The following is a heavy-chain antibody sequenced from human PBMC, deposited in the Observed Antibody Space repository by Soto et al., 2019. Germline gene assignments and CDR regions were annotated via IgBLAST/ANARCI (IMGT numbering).Heavy chain of an antibody. V-gene: IGHV1-69*13. CDR2: IIPIFGTA. Sequence: SVKVSCKASGGTFSSYAISWVRQAPGQGLEWMGGIIPIFGTANYAQKFQGRVTITADESTSTAYMELSSLRSEDTAVYYCARDDVDTAMPSGYWGQGTLVTVSS. D-gene: IGHD5-18*01. J-gene: IGHJ4*02. CDR1: GGTFSSYA. CDR3: ARDDVDTAMPSGY.